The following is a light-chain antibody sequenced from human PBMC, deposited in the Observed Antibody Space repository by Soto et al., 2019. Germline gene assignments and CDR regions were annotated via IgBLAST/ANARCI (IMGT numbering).Light chain of an antibody. CDR3: QQYGRSPYT. J-gene: IGKJ2*01. Sequence: ERVLTQSPGTLSLSPWERATLSCRASQSVTSHLAWYQQRPGQAPRLLIYGASSRATGIPDRFSGSGSGTDFTLTISRLEPEDFAVYYCQQYGRSPYTFGQGTKLDIK. CDR2: GAS. V-gene: IGKV3-20*01. CDR1: QSVTSH.